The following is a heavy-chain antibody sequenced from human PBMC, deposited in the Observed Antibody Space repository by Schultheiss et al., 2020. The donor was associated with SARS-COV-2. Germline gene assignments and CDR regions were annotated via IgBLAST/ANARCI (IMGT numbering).Heavy chain of an antibody. CDR1: GGSISSSSYY. V-gene: IGHV4-61*01. J-gene: IGHJ3*02. CDR2: IYYSGST. Sequence: SETLSLTCTVSGGSISSSSYYWGWIRQPPGKGLEWIGYIYYSGSTNYNPSLKSRVTISVDTSKNQFSLKLSSVTAADTAVYYCAREDYSHAFDIWGQGTMVTVSS. D-gene: IGHD2-15*01. CDR3: AREDYSHAFDI.